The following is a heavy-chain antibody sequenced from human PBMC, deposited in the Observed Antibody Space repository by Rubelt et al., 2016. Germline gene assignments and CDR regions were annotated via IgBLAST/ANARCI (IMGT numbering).Heavy chain of an antibody. J-gene: IGHJ3*02. D-gene: IGHD3-22*01. CDR1: NW. CDR2: IYHSGST. CDR3: ARDWPYYDSSGYYFRDAFDI. V-gene: IGHV4-4*02. Sequence: NWWSWVRQPPGKGLEWIGEIYHSGSTNYNPSLKSRVTISVDKSKNQFSLKLSSVTAADTAVYYCARDWPYYDSSGYYFRDAFDIWGQGTMVTVSS.